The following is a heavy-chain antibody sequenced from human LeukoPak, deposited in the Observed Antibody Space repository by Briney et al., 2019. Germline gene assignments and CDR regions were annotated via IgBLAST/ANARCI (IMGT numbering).Heavy chain of an antibody. Sequence: ASVKVSCKASGYTFTNYAMNWVRQAPGQGLEWMGWINTNTGNPTYAQGFTGRFVFSLDTSVGTAYLQISSLKAEDTAVYYCARDGLRGAYNWFDPWGQGTLVTVSS. CDR3: ARDGLRGAYNWFDP. V-gene: IGHV7-4-1*02. J-gene: IGHJ5*02. CDR1: GYTFTNYA. D-gene: IGHD4-17*01. CDR2: INTNTGNP.